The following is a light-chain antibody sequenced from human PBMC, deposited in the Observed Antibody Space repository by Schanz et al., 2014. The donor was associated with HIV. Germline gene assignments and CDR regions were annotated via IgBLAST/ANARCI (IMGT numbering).Light chain of an antibody. CDR1: TSNIGAGSA. CDR3: AVWDDSLNGRI. J-gene: IGLJ2*01. CDR2: SNN. Sequence: QSVLTQPPSVSGAPGQGVTISCTGSTSNIGAGSAVHWYQQLPGTAPKLLIYSNNQRPSGVPDRFSGSKSGTSASLAITGLQAEDEADYYCAVWDDSLNGRIFGGGTKLTVL. V-gene: IGLV1-40*01.